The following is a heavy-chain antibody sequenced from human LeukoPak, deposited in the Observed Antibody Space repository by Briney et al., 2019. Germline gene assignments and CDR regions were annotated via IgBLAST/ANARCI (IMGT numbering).Heavy chain of an antibody. V-gene: IGHV3-23*01. CDR2: ISGSGGST. D-gene: IGHD3-3*01. Sequence: GGSLRLSCAASGFTFSSYAMSWVRLAPGKGLEWVSAISGSGGSTYYADSVKGRFTISRDNSKNTLYLQMNSLRAEDTAVYYCANIHFGVVPFPLDYWGQGTLVTVSS. CDR3: ANIHFGVVPFPLDY. J-gene: IGHJ4*02. CDR1: GFTFSSYA.